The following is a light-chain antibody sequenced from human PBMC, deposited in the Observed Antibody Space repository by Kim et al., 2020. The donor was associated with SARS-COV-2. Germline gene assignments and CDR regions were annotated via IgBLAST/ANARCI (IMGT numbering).Light chain of an antibody. Sequence: GKTVTIACPRSSGSIASNDVQWYQQRPGSSPTTVIYEDNQRPSGVPARFSGSIDSSSNSASLTISGLKTEDEADYYCQSYDSSLWVFGGGTQLTVL. CDR1: SGSIASND. CDR3: QSYDSSLWV. V-gene: IGLV6-57*01. J-gene: IGLJ3*02. CDR2: EDN.